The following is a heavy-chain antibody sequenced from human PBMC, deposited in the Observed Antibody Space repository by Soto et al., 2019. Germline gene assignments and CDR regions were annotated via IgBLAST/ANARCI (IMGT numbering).Heavy chain of an antibody. J-gene: IGHJ1*01. CDR1: GGSIGSSTDY. V-gene: IGHV4-39*01. CDR3: ARTVGVAGIAEFFQH. CDR2: IYYSWNT. Sequence: QLQLQESGPGLVKPSETLSLTCTVSGGSIGSSTDYWGWIRQPPGKGLEWIGSIYYSWNTYYNPSRKSRVTISVDTSKNQFSLKMSSVTAADTAMYYCARTVGVAGIAEFFQHWGQGTLVTVSS. D-gene: IGHD1-26*01.